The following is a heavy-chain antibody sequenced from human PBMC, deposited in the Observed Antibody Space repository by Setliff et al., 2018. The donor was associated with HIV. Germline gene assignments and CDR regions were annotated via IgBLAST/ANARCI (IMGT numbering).Heavy chain of an antibody. Sequence: PGGSLRLSCGASGFTFRNYWMTWVRQAPGRGLECVANIKEDGSEKYYVDSVKGRFTISRDNAKDSLYLQMNNLRAEDTAVYYCARDATRGGDMDAWGEGITVTVSS. CDR3: ARDATRGGDMDA. J-gene: IGHJ6*03. V-gene: IGHV3-7*01. CDR1: GFTFRNYW. D-gene: IGHD2-15*01. CDR2: IKEDGSEK.